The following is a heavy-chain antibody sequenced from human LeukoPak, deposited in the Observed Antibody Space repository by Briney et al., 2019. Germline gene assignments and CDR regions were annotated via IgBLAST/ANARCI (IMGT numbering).Heavy chain of an antibody. CDR2: ISSSSSYI. CDR1: GFTFSSYS. CDR3: ARDQSRDYGDYREGMGYYYYYYGMDV. J-gene: IGHJ6*02. Sequence: GGSLRLSCAASGFTFSSYSMNWVRQAPGKGLEWVSSISSSSSYIYYADSVKGRFTTSRDNAKNSLYLQMNSLRAEDTAVYYCARDQSRDYGDYREGMGYYYYYYGMDVWGQGTTVTVSS. V-gene: IGHV3-21*01. D-gene: IGHD4-17*01.